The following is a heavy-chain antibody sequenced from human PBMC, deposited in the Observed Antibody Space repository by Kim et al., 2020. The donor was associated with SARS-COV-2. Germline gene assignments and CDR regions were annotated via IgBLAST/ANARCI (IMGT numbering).Heavy chain of an antibody. J-gene: IGHJ6*02. CDR3: AKDLSRGYSYGWWYYYYGMDV. Sequence: GGSLRLSCAASGFTFSSYGMYWVRQAPGKGLEWVAVISYDGSNKYYAASVKGRFTISRDNSKNTLYLQMNSLRAEDTAVYYCAKDLSRGYSYGWWYYYYGMDVWGQGTTVTVSS. CDR1: GFTFSSYG. D-gene: IGHD5-18*01. CDR2: ISYDGSNK. V-gene: IGHV3-30*18.